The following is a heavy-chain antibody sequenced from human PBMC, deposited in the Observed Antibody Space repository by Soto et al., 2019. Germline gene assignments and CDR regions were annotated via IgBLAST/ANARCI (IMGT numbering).Heavy chain of an antibody. Sequence: SETLSLTCTVSGGSISSYYWIWIRQPPGKGLEWIGYIYYSGSTNYNPSLKSRVTISVDTSKNQFSLKLSSVTAADTAVYYCARATDYSNYNNWFDPWGQGTLVTVSS. CDR1: GGSISSYY. D-gene: IGHD4-4*01. CDR3: ARATDYSNYNNWFDP. J-gene: IGHJ5*02. CDR2: IYYSGST. V-gene: IGHV4-59*01.